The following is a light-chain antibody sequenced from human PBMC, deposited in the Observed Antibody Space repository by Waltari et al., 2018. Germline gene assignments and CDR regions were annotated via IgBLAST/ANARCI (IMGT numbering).Light chain of an antibody. CDR2: WGS. CDR1: SVLFSTNKRKA. Sequence: SVLFSTNKRKALARCPQKPGHPPRLLLSWGSTREWGLPDRLSATAFGTDFTLTTRRLQAEDVAFYYCQPPDALPLTFGGGTKVEIK. J-gene: IGKJ4*01. CDR3: QPPDALPLT. V-gene: IGKV4-1*01.